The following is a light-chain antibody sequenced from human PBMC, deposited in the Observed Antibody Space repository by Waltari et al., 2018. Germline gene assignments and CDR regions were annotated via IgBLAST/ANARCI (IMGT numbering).Light chain of an antibody. CDR1: QSVLYSSNNKNY. V-gene: IGKV4-1*01. Sequence: DIVMTQSPDSLAVSLGERATIHCKSSQSVLYSSNNKNYLTWYQQKPGKPPKLLIYWASTRESGVPDRFSGSASGTDFTLTISSLQAEDVAVYYCQQYYSAPYTFGQGTKLEIK. CDR3: QQYYSAPYT. CDR2: WAS. J-gene: IGKJ2*01.